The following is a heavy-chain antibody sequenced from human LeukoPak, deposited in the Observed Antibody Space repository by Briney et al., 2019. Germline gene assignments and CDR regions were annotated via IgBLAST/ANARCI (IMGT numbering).Heavy chain of an antibody. CDR1: GFTFSDYY. CDR2: ISSSSSYT. CDR3: ARVGLRDAFDI. D-gene: IGHD4-17*01. J-gene: IGHJ3*02. Sequence: GGSLRLSCAASGFTFSDYYMSWIRQAPGEGLEWVSYISSSSSYTNYADSVKGRFTISRDNAKNSLYLQMNSLRAEDTAVYYCARVGLRDAFDIWGQGTMVTVSS. V-gene: IGHV3-11*06.